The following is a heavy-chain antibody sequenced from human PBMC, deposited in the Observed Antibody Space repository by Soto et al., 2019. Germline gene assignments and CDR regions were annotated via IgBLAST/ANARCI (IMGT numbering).Heavy chain of an antibody. V-gene: IGHV4-31*03. Sequence: SETLSLTYTVSGDSISVGYYWSWIRQHPGKGLERIGYVSPSGTTYYNPSLKSRVSISTDRSKNQFSLEVSSVTAADTAVYYCARDRGSYGMDVWGQGTTVTVSS. J-gene: IGHJ6*02. CDR1: GDSISVGYY. CDR2: VSPSGTT. CDR3: ARDRGSYGMDV.